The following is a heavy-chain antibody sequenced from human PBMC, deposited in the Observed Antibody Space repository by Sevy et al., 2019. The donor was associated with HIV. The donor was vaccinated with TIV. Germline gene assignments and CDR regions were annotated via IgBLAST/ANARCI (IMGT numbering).Heavy chain of an antibody. D-gene: IGHD6-19*01. J-gene: IGHJ4*02. Sequence: GGSLRLSCVASGFTFSTYGMHWVRQAPGKGLEWVAVIWYDGSNKEYVDSVKGRFTISRDNSKDILYLQMNSLRAEDTAVYYCARENIAVAGIGYYFDHWGQGTLVTVSS. CDR1: GFTFSTYG. V-gene: IGHV3-33*01. CDR3: ARENIAVAGIGYYFDH. CDR2: IWYDGSNK.